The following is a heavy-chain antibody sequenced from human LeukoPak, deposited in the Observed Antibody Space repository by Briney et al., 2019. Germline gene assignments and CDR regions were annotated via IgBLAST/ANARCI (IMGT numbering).Heavy chain of an antibody. J-gene: IGHJ6*02. CDR3: ARESLPYGGNSFGHYYGMDV. Sequence: ASVKVSCKASGYSLTTYYMHWVRQAPGQGLEWMAIINPSGGGTKYAQKFQGRVTMTRDTPTNTVYMELSSLRSEDTAVYYCARESLPYGGNSFGHYYGMDVWGQGTTVTVSS. CDR1: GYSLTTYY. V-gene: IGHV1-46*01. D-gene: IGHD4-23*01. CDR2: INPSGGGT.